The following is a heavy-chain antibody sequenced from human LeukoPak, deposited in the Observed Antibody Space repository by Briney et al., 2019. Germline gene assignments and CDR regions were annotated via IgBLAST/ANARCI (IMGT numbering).Heavy chain of an antibody. Sequence: SETLSLTCAVYGGSFSGYYWSWIRQAPGKGLEWIGEINHSGSTDQNPSLKSRVTISVDTSKKQFSLKLSSVTAADTAVYYCARGDYYYASGSYYKGPVDYWGQGTLVTVS. V-gene: IGHV4-34*01. CDR2: INHSGST. CDR1: GGSFSGYY. J-gene: IGHJ4*02. D-gene: IGHD3-10*01. CDR3: ARGDYYYASGSYYKGPVDY.